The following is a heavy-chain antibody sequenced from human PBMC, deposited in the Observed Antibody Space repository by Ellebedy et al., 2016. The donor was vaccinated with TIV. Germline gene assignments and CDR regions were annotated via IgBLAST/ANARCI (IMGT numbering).Heavy chain of an antibody. D-gene: IGHD1-14*01. V-gene: IGHV3-66*04. CDR3: ARRSDHSLQGDY. Sequence: PGGSLRLSCTASGFTVSSNYMCWVRQAPGQGPEWVSVFYSGGTTNYADSVKGRFTVSRDSSKNTLYLQMNSLRAEDTAVYYCARRSDHSLQGDYWGQGTLVTVSS. J-gene: IGHJ4*02. CDR2: FYSGGTT. CDR1: GFTVSSNY.